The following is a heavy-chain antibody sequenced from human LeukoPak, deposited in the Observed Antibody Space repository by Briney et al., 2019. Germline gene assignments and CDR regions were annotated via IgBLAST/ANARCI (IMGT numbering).Heavy chain of an antibody. J-gene: IGHJ4*02. CDR3: ARTTLTDDY. D-gene: IGHD1-1*01. CDR2: IYYSGST. CDR1: GGSISTGTYY. V-gene: IGHV4-39*01. Sequence: SETLSLTCTVSGGSISTGTYYCGWIRQPPGKGLEWIGSIYYSGSTYYNPSLKSRVTISVDTSKNQFSLKLSSVTAADTAVYYCARTTLTDDYWGQGTLVTVTS.